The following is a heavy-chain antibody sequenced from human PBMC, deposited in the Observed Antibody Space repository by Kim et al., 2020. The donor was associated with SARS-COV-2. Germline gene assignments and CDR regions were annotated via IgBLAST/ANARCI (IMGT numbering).Heavy chain of an antibody. V-gene: IGHV3-33*01. CDR3: ARVDEYSSSWYSFDY. CDR2: IWYDGSNK. Sequence: KGLEWVEVIWYDGSNKYYADSVKGRFTISRDNSKNTLYLQMNSLRAEDTAVYYCARVDEYSSSWYSFDYWGQGTLVTVSS. D-gene: IGHD6-13*01. J-gene: IGHJ4*02.